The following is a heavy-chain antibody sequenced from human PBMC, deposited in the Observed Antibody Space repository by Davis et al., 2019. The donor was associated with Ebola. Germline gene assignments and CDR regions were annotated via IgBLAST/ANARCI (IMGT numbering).Heavy chain of an antibody. J-gene: IGHJ4*02. V-gene: IGHV3-11*01. Sequence: PSETLRLSCAASGFTFSDYYMSWIRQAPGKGLEWVSYISISGSTIYYADSVKGRFTISRDNAKNSLYLQMNSLRAEDTAVYYCARGPYGDYEAYNFDYWGQGTLVTVSS. CDR3: ARGPYGDYEAYNFDY. D-gene: IGHD4-17*01. CDR2: ISISGSTI. CDR1: GFTFSDYY.